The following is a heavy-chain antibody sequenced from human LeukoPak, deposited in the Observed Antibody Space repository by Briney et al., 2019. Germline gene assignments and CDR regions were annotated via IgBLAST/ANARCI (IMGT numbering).Heavy chain of an antibody. J-gene: IGHJ3*02. CDR1: GGSISSYY. V-gene: IGHV4-59*08. D-gene: IGHD4-17*01. CDR3: ARQGGDYADAFDI. CDR2: IYYSGST. Sequence: SETLSLTCTVSGGSISSYYWSWIRQPPGKGLEWIGYIYYSGSTNYNPSLKSRVTISVDTSKNQFSLKLSSVTAADTAVNYCARQGGDYADAFDIWGQGTMVTVSS.